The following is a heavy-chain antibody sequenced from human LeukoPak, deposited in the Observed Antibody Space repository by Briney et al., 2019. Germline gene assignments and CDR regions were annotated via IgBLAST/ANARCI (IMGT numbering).Heavy chain of an antibody. D-gene: IGHD3-3*02. CDR2: IYYSGST. V-gene: IGHV4-59*01. J-gene: IGHJ4*02. CDR1: GGPISSYY. Sequence: SETLSLTCTVSGGPISSYYWSWIRQPPGKGLEWIGYIYYSGSTNYNPSLKSRVTISVDTSKNQFSLKLSSVTAADTAVYYCARAQMAGFFISMNYWGQGTLVTVSS. CDR3: ARAQMAGFFISMNY.